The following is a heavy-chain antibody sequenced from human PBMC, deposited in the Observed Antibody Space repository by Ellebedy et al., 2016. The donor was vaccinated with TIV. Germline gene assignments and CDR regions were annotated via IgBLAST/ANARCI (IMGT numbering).Heavy chain of an antibody. CDR1: GFTFSGRA. CDR2: IIAGGDST. D-gene: IGHD3-22*01. CDR3: VKLDSSGFYYGRLDY. V-gene: IGHV3-23*01. Sequence: GGSLRLSCAASGFTFSGRAMSWVRQTPGKGLEWVSGIIAGGDSTHYVDSVKGRFTISRDNSKKTLYLQMNSLRAENTAVYYCVKLDSSGFYYGRLDYWGQGTLVTVSS. J-gene: IGHJ4*02.